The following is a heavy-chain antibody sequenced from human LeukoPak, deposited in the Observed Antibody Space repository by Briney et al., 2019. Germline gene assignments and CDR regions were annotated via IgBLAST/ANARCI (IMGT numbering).Heavy chain of an antibody. J-gene: IGHJ4*02. Sequence: GGSLRLSCAASGFTFSSYEMNWVRQAPGKGLEWASYISSSGSTIYYADSVKGRFTISRDNAKNSLYLQMNSLRAEDTAVYYCARDDLWGVTTVHWGQGTLVTVSS. CDR2: ISSSGSTI. CDR1: GFTFSSYE. D-gene: IGHD4-17*01. CDR3: ARDDLWGVTTVH. V-gene: IGHV3-48*03.